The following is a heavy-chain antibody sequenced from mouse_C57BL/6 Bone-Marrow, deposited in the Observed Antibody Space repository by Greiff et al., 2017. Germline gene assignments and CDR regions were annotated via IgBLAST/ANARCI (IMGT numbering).Heavy chain of an antibody. CDR3: ARDIYVYDGAWFAY. Sequence: EVQLQQSGPELAKPGASVTMSCKASGYTFTDYNMHWVKQSNGKSLEWIGYINPNNGGTSYNQKFKGKATLTVNKSSSTAYMELRSLTSEDSAVYYWARDIYVYDGAWFAYWGQGTLVTVSA. V-gene: IGHV1-22*01. J-gene: IGHJ3*01. D-gene: IGHD2-2*01. CDR1: GYTFTDYN. CDR2: INPNNGGT.